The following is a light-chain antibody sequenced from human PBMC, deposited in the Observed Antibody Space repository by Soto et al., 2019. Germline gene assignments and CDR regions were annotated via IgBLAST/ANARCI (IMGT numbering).Light chain of an antibody. CDR3: QQYNNWPPSIT. J-gene: IGKJ5*01. CDR1: QSVSGN. CDR2: GAS. V-gene: IGKV3-15*01. Sequence: EIVTTQSPANLSLSPGERAIPSCRVSQSVSGNLAWYQQKPGQAPRLLIYGASTRATGIPARFSGSGSGTEFTLTISSLQSEDFAVYYCQQYNNWPPSITFGQGTRLENK.